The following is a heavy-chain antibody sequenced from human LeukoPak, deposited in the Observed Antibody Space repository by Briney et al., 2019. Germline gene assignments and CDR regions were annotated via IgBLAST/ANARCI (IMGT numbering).Heavy chain of an antibody. CDR1: GFTFDDYA. CDR2: ISWNSGSI. V-gene: IGHV3-9*01. CDR3: AKDMTAYYGGNFLPDY. J-gene: IGHJ4*02. D-gene: IGHD4-23*01. Sequence: GGSLRLSCAASGFTFDDYAMHWVRQAPGKGLEWVSGISWNSGSIGYADSVKGRFTISRDNAKNSLYLQMNSLRAEDTALYYCAKDMTAYYGGNFLPDYWGQGTLVTVSS.